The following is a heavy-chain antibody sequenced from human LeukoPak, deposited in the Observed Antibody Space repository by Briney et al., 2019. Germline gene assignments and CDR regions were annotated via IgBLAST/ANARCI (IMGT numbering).Heavy chain of an antibody. CDR3: AKDMRTLDYFDY. D-gene: IGHD1-1*01. CDR2: ISGSGGST. CDR1: GFTFSSYA. V-gene: IGHV3-23*01. Sequence: LPGGSLRLSCAASGFTFSSYAMGWVRQAPGKGLEWVSAISGSGGSTYYADSVKGRFTISRDNSKKTLYLQMNSLKAEDTAIYYCAKDMRTLDYFDYWGQGTLVTVSS. J-gene: IGHJ4*02.